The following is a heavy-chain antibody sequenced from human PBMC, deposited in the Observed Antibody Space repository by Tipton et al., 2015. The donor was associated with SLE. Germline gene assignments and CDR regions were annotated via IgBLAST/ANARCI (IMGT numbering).Heavy chain of an antibody. J-gene: IGHJ4*02. D-gene: IGHD6-13*01. V-gene: IGHV4-61*02. CDR2: IYTTGST. CDR1: GAYIRTGVYY. Sequence: LRLSCSVSGAYIRTGVYYWAWIRQPAGKSLEWVGRIYTTGSTNYNPSLKSRVTISVDMSKNQFSLVLNSVTVADTAVYYCARGGQLADFDYWGQGTLVTVSS. CDR3: ARGGQLADFDY.